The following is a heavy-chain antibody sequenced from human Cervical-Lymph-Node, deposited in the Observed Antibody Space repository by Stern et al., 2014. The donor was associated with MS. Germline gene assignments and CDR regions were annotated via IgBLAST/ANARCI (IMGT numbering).Heavy chain of an antibody. J-gene: IGHJ4*02. Sequence: QITLQESGLTLVKPTQTLTLTCTFSGFSLSTSGVGVGWIRQPPGKALEWLALIYWDDDKRYSPSLESRLTITKDTSKNLVFLTMTNMDPVDTATYYCAHLTTATALDYWGQGTLVTVSS. CDR1: GFSLSTSGVG. V-gene: IGHV2-5*02. CDR3: AHLTTATALDY. CDR2: IYWDDDK. D-gene: IGHD1-1*01.